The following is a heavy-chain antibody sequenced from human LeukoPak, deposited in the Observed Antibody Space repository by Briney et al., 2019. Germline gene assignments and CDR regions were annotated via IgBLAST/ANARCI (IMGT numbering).Heavy chain of an antibody. CDR3: ARAWDTAMVKYFDL. CDR2: ISSSSSTI. CDR1: GFIFSSYS. Sequence: GGSLRLSCAASGFIFSSYSMNWVHQAPGKGLEWVSYISSSSSTIYYADSVKGRFTISRDNAKNSLYLQMNSLRAEDTAVYYCARAWDTAMVKYFDLWGRGTLVTVSS. D-gene: IGHD5-18*01. J-gene: IGHJ2*01. V-gene: IGHV3-48*01.